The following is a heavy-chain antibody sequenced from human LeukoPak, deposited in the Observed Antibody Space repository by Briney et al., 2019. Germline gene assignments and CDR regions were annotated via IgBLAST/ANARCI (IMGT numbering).Heavy chain of an antibody. V-gene: IGHV1-69*13. CDR2: IIPIFGTA. J-gene: IGHJ6*03. D-gene: IGHD3-3*01. CDR1: GGTFSSYA. Sequence: VASVKVSFKASGGTFSSYAISWVRQAPGQGLEWMGGIIPIFGTANYAQKFQGRVTITVDESTSTAYMELSSLRSEDTAVYYCARTPRGDYDFWSGYYQNYYYYYMDVWGKGTTVTVSS. CDR3: ARTPRGDYDFWSGYYQNYYYYYMDV.